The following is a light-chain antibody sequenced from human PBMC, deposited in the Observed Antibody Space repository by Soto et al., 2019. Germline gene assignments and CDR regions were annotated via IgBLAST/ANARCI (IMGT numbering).Light chain of an antibody. CDR3: AAWEDSLNGYV. CDR1: SSNIGSNT. CDR2: SNN. V-gene: IGLV1-44*01. J-gene: IGLJ1*01. Sequence: QSVLTQPPSASGTPGQRVTISCSGSSSNIGSNTVNWYQQHPGTAPKLLIYSNNQRPSGVPDRFSGSKSGNSASLAISGLQSEDEADYYCAAWEDSLNGYVFGTGTKLTVL.